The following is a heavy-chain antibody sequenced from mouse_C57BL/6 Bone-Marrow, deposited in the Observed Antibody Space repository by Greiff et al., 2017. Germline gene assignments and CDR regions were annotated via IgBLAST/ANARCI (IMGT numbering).Heavy chain of an antibody. CDR1: GFSLTSYG. D-gene: IGHD2-2*01. CDR2: IWSDGST. V-gene: IGHV2-6-1*01. Sequence: VKLVESGPGLVAPSQSLSITCTVSGFSLTSYGVHWVRQPPGKGLEWLVVIWSDGSTTYNSALKSRLSISKDNSKSQVFLKMNSLQTDDTAMYYCARHRGGYDGWMDDWGQGTSGTVSS. J-gene: IGHJ4*01. CDR3: ARHRGGYDGWMDD.